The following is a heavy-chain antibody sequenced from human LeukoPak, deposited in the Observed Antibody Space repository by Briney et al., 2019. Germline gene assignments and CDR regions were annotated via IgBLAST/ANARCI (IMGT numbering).Heavy chain of an antibody. J-gene: IGHJ4*02. CDR3: ARQPYYDYVWGSYRYQNYYFDY. Sequence: ASVKVSCKASGYTFTCYYMHWVRQAPGQGLEWMGWINPNSGGTNYAQKFQGRVTMTRDTSTSTVYMELSSLRSEDTAVYYCARQPYYDYVWGSYRYQNYYFDYWGQGTLVTVSS. CDR1: GYTFTCYY. V-gene: IGHV1-2*02. CDR2: INPNSGGT. D-gene: IGHD3-16*02.